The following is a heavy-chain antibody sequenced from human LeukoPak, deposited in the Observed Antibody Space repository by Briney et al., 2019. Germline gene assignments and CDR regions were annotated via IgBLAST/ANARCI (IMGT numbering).Heavy chain of an antibody. CDR1: GYTFTSYD. D-gene: IGHD1-14*01. Sequence: AASVKVSCKASGYTFTSYDINWVRQATGQGLEWMGWMNPNSGNTGYAQKFQGRVTMTRNTSISTAYMELSSLRSEDTAVYYCARTVTTYRYYYYGMDVWGQGTTVTVSS. V-gene: IGHV1-8*01. CDR3: ARTVTTYRYYYYGMDV. J-gene: IGHJ6*02. CDR2: MNPNSGNT.